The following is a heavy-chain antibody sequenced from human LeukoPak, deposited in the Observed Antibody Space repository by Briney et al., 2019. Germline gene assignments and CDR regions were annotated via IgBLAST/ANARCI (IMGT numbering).Heavy chain of an antibody. D-gene: IGHD6-19*01. CDR2: IIPIFGTA. V-gene: IGHV1-69*13. CDR1: VWTFSSYA. J-gene: IGHJ4*02. Sequence: ASVNVSCKACVWTFSSYAISWVRQATGQGLAWMGGIIPIFGTANYAHKFQGRVTITADESTSTAYMELSSLRSEDTAVYYCARRNSGSSGWDYYFDYWGQGTLVTVSS. CDR3: ARRNSGSSGWDYYFDY.